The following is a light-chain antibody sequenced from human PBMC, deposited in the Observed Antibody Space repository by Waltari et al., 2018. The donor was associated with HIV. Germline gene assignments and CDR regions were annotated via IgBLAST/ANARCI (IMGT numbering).Light chain of an antibody. J-gene: IGLJ2*01. CDR2: SST. Sequence: QPVVTQEPSLTVSPGGTITLTCSSATGPVANAPSLNWFQQKPGQPPRPLIYSSTRRHPLTPERFSGSLVGDRAALTLSNVWPEDQADYYCMLFFRTSYLFGGGTKVTVL. CDR1: TGPVANAPS. CDR3: MLFFRTSYL. V-gene: IGLV7-43*01.